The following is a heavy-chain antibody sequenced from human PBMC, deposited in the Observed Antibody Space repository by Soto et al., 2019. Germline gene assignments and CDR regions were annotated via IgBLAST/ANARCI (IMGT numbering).Heavy chain of an antibody. Sequence: ASVKVSCKASGYTFSTYGISWVRQAPGQGLEWMGWINGYNGNTNYAQKLQGRITMTTDTSTSTAYMELRSLKSDDTAVYYCARDGPQSTVTTVFDYWGQGTLVTVSS. CDR1: GYTFSTYG. CDR3: ARDGPQSTVTTVFDY. D-gene: IGHD4-17*01. CDR2: INGYNGNT. V-gene: IGHV1-18*01. J-gene: IGHJ4*02.